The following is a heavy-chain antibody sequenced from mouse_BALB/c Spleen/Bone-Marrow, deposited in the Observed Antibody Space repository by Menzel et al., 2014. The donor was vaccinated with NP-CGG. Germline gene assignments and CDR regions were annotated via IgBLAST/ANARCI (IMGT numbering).Heavy chain of an antibody. J-gene: IGHJ4*01. V-gene: IGHV3-1*02. D-gene: IGHD2-1*01. CDR3: ARRGDYYGNYADY. CDR2: KRYSGST. Sequence: EVKLEESGPDLVKPSQSLSLTCTVTGYSITSGYSWHWIRQFPGNKLEWMGYKRYSGSTNYNPSLKSRISITRDTSKNHFFLQLNSVTTEDTATYYCARRGDYYGNYADYWGQGTSVTVSS. CDR1: GYSITSGYS.